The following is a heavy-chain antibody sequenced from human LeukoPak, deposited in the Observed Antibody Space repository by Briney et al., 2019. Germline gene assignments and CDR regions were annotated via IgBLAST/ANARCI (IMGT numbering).Heavy chain of an antibody. CDR2: ISAYNGST. J-gene: IGHJ4*02. CDR1: GYTFTSYG. Sequence: ASVKVSCKASGYTFTSYGISWVRQAPGQGLEWMGWISAYNGSTNYAQKLQGRVTMTTDTSTRTAYMELRSLRSDDTAVYYCARDMHTGARYCSSTSCYWAYWDQGTLVTVSS. D-gene: IGHD2-2*01. V-gene: IGHV1-18*01. CDR3: ARDMHTGARYCSSTSCYWAY.